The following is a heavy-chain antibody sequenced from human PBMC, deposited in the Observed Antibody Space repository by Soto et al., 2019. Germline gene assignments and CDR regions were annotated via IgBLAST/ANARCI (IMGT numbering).Heavy chain of an antibody. D-gene: IGHD2-15*01. CDR2: IYYTGNT. CDR1: GGSISTGGYY. V-gene: IGHV4-31*03. Sequence: SETLSLTCTVSGGSISTGGYYWSWIRHHPERGLEWIGYIYYTGNTHYNPSLKSRLILSLDTSKNQFSLKLSSVTAADTAVYYCARGGLGYCSGGSCYSAELSRYYYGMDVWGQGTTVTVSS. CDR3: ARGGLGYCSGGSCYSAELSRYYYGMDV. J-gene: IGHJ6*02.